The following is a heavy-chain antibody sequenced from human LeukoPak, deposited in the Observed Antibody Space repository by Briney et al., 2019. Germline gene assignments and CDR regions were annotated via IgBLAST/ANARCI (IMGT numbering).Heavy chain of an antibody. D-gene: IGHD1-26*01. Sequence: GGSPRLSCAASGFTFRSYWMHWVRQAPGKGLVWVSRINSDGSSTSYADSVKGRFTISRDNAKNTLYLQMNSLRAEDTAVYSCARWEPTGYYFDYWGEGTLVTVSS. CDR3: ARWEPTGYYFDY. CDR2: INSDGSST. J-gene: IGHJ4*02. V-gene: IGHV3-74*01. CDR1: GFTFRSYW.